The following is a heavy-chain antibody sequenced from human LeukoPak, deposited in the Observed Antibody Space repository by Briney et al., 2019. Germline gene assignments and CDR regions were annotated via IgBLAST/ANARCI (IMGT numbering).Heavy chain of an antibody. CDR3: AKCSLTSSSGPRFAY. J-gene: IGHJ4*02. D-gene: IGHD2-2*01. CDR2: ISGSGSST. CDR1: GFIFTNYA. V-gene: IGHV3-23*01. Sequence: GGSLRLSCAASGFIFTNYAMTWVRQAPGKGLEWVSDISGSGSSTFYADSVKGRFTISRDNSQNTLYLQMNNLTVEDTAVYYCAKCSLTSSSGPRFAYWGQGTLVTVSS.